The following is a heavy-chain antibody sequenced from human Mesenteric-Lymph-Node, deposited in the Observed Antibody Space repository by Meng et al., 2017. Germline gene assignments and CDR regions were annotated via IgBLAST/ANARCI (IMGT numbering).Heavy chain of an antibody. CDR3: ASSSFIVSLHY. V-gene: IGHV4-34*01. J-gene: IGHJ4*02. CDR1: GGAFSGYY. D-gene: IGHD1-26*01. Sequence: QGQLQQGGAGLSKPSETLSLTFAGYGGAFSGYYWSWIRQPPGKGLEWIGEINHSGSTNYNPSLKSRVTISVDTSKNQFSLKLSSVTAADTAVYYCASSSFIVSLHYWGQGTLVTVSS. CDR2: INHSGST.